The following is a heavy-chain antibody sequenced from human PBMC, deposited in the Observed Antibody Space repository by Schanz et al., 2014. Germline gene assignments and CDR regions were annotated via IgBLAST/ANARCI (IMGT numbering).Heavy chain of an antibody. CDR2: IWYDENNK. CDR1: GFTFSSYG. Sequence: QVQLVESGGGLVKPGGSLRLSCVASGFTFSSYGMHWVRQAPGKGLEWVAVIWYDENNKYYADSVKGRFTMSRDNSKNTLYLQMNSLRAEDTAVYYCAKGLYYDNTGGGFDCWGQGTLVTVSS. D-gene: IGHD3-16*01. J-gene: IGHJ4*02. CDR3: AKGLYYDNTGGGFDC. V-gene: IGHV3-33*06.